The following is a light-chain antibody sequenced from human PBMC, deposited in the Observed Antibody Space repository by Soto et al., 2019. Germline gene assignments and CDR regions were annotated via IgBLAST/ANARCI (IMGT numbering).Light chain of an antibody. CDR3: YSYAGGDTYYV. Sequence: QAVVTQPASVSGSPGQSITISCTGTNSDVGNYNLVSWYQQHPGKAPKLIIYEVNKRPSGVSSRFSGSKSGNTASLTIFGLQAEDEAEYYCYSYAGGDTYYVFGTGTKLTVL. CDR2: EVN. J-gene: IGLJ1*01. CDR1: NSDVGNYNL. V-gene: IGLV2-23*02.